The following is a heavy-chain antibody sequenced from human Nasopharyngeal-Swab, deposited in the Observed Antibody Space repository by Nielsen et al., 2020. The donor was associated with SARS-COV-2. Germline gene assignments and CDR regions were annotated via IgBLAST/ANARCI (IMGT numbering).Heavy chain of an antibody. CDR2: IYYSGST. Sequence: WIRQPPGKGLEWIGSIYYSGSTYYNPSLKSRVTISVDTSKNQFSLKLSSVTAADTAVYYCARHLSHDYGDPETYYYFDYWAREPWSPSPQ. D-gene: IGHD4-17*01. CDR3: ARHLSHDYGDPETYYYFDY. J-gene: IGHJ4*02. V-gene: IGHV4-39*01.